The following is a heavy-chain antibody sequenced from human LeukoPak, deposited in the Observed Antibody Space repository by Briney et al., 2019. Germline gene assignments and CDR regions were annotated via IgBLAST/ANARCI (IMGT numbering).Heavy chain of an antibody. CDR2: IRYDGSNK. V-gene: IGHV3-30*02. CDR1: GFTFSSYG. Sequence: GGSLRLSCAASGFTFSSYGMHWVRQAPGKGLEWVAFIRYDGSNKYYAASVKGRFTISRDNSKNTLYMQMNSLRAEDTAVYYCAKGVRVVPAAIPRRRYLDYWGQGTLVTVSS. D-gene: IGHD2-2*02. J-gene: IGHJ4*02. CDR3: AKGVRVVPAAIPRRRYLDY.